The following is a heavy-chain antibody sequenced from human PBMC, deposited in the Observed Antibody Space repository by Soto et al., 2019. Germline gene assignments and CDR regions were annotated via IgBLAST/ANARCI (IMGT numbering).Heavy chain of an antibody. D-gene: IGHD3-10*01. CDR1: GDTFSFYT. J-gene: IGHJ4*02. CDR3: ATSYGSGYRAFDS. CDR2: INPILSMS. V-gene: IGHV1-69*02. Sequence: QVQLVQSGAEVKKPGSSVKVSCKASGDTFSFYTINWVRQAPGLGLEWVGRINPILSMSNYAQKFQGRVTMTADKSTNTAYMELRSLRSEDTAMYFCATSYGSGYRAFDSWGQGALVPVSS.